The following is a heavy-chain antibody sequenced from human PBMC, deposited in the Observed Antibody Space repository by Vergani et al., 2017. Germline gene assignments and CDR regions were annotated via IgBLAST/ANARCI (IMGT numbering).Heavy chain of an antibody. CDR1: GFTFSSYA. V-gene: IGHV3-23*01. CDR3: AKRVYCSNTSCYQGGGYYYGMGV. D-gene: IGHD2-2*01. J-gene: IGHJ6*02. CDR2: ISGSGGNT. Sequence: EVQLLESGGGLVQPGGSLRLSCAASGFTFSSYAMSWVRQVPGKGLEWVSGISGSGGNTYYANSVKGRFTYSRDNFKNTLYLKMNSLRADATAVFYCAKRVYCSNTSCYQGGGYYYGMGVWDQGSTVTFSS.